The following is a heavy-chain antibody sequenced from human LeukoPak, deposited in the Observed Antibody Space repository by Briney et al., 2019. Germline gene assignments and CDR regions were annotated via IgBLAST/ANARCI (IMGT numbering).Heavy chain of an antibody. V-gene: IGHV1-69*13. Sequence: SVKVSCKASGGTFSSYAISWVRQAPGQGLEWMGGIIPIFGTANYAQKFQGRVTITADESTSTAYMELSSLRSEDTAVYYCARTGYCSSTSCYSFDYWGQGTLVTVSS. J-gene: IGHJ4*02. D-gene: IGHD2-2*02. CDR1: GGTFSSYA. CDR3: ARTGYCSSTSCYSFDY. CDR2: IIPIFGTA.